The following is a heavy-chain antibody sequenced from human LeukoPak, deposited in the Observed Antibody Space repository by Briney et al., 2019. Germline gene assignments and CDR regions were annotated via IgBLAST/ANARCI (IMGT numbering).Heavy chain of an antibody. CDR3: ARYCSSVTCRGDYFDN. CDR2: IYTSGTT. Sequence: SETLSLTCTVSGGSISSYYWNWIRQPAGKGLEWIGRIYTSGTTNYNPSLKSRVTMSVDMSKNQFSLKLISVTAADTAVYYCARYCSSVTCRGDYFDNWGQGTLVTVSS. J-gene: IGHJ4*02. CDR1: GGSISSYY. D-gene: IGHD2-2*01. V-gene: IGHV4-4*07.